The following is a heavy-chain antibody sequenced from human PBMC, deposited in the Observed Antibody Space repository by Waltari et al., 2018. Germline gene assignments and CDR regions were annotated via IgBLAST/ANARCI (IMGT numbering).Heavy chain of an antibody. Sequence: QVQLQESGPGLVKPTETLSPTCTVSGYSISSGYSWVRLRQPPGKGLEWIGSIYHSGSTYYNPSLKSRVTISVDTSKNQFSLKLSSVTAADTAVYYCARDRGIAVVVDYWGQGTLVTVSS. CDR1: GYSISSGYS. V-gene: IGHV4-38-2*02. CDR3: ARDRGIAVVVDY. CDR2: IYHSGST. D-gene: IGHD6-19*01. J-gene: IGHJ4*02.